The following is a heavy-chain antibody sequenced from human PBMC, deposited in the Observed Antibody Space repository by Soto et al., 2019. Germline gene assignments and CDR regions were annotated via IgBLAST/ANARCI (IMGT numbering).Heavy chain of an antibody. J-gene: IGHJ5*02. CDR3: ARSVTP. D-gene: IGHD3-10*01. CDR1: GGSFRCYY. Sequence: PSETMSLTCAVYGGSFRCYYWSWIRQPPGKGLEWIGYINYTGSTNYNPSLKSRVTILVDTSKNQFSLKLSSVTAADTAVYYCARSVTPWGQGTLVTVSS. CDR2: INYTGST. V-gene: IGHV4-34*01.